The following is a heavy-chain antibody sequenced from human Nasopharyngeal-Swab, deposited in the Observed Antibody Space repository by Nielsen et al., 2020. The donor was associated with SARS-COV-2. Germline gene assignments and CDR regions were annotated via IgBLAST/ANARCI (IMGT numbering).Heavy chain of an antibody. V-gene: IGHV1-2*04. CDR1: GYPFTAYY. CDR3: ARVGVPYDFWSGYYIGDAFDI. D-gene: IGHD3-3*01. Sequence: ASVKVSCKASGYPFTAYYLHWVRQAPGQGLEWMGWMNPKSGDTNYAQKFQGWVTMTRDTSISTAYMELTTLKSDDTAVYYCARVGVPYDFWSGYYIGDAFDIWGQGTMVTVSS. J-gene: IGHJ3*02. CDR2: MNPKSGDT.